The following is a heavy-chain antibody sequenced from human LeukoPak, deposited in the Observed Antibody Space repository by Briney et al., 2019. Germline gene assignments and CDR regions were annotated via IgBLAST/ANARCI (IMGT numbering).Heavy chain of an antibody. CDR1: GFTFSDHF. Sequence: PGGSLRLSCVASGFTFSDHFMTWVRQAPGKGPEWISYISGNGATYYADSVKGRFTISRDNSKNTLYLQMNSLRAEDTAVYYCAKRQQLVGIDYWGQGTLVTVSS. J-gene: IGHJ4*02. CDR2: ISGNGAT. V-gene: IGHV3-66*02. D-gene: IGHD6-13*01. CDR3: AKRQQLVGIDY.